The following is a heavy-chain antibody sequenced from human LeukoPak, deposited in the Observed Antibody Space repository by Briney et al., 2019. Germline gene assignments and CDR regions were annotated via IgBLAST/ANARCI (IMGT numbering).Heavy chain of an antibody. V-gene: IGHV3-33*01. J-gene: IGHJ4*02. D-gene: IGHD2-15*01. CDR3: ARDRSSGALDY. CDR2: IWHDGSNK. Sequence: GGSLRLSCAASGFTFSSYGMHWVRQAPGRGLEWVAIIWHDGSNKYYADSVKGRFTISRDNSKNTLDLQMCSLRAEDTAVYYCARDRSSGALDYWGQGTLVTVSS. CDR1: GFTFSSYG.